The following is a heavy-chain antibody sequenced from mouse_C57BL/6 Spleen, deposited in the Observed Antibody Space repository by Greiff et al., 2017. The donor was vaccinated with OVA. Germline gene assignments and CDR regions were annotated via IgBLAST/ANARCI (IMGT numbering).Heavy chain of an antibody. CDR1: GFNIKDYY. D-gene: IGHD2-4*01. V-gene: IGHV14-4*01. CDR3: TTGDDYSWFAY. CDR2: IDPENGDT. Sequence: QLQQSGAELVKPGASVKLSCTASGFNIKDYYMHWVKQRTEQGLEWIGWIDPENGDTEYASKFQGKSTITADTSSNTAYLQLSSLTSEDTAVYYCTTGDDYSWFAYWGQGTLVTASA. J-gene: IGHJ3*01.